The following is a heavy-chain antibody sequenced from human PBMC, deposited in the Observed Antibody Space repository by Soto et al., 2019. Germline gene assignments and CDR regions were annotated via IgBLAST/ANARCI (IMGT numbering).Heavy chain of an antibody. Sequence: QVQLVQSGAEVKKPGASVKVSCKASGYTFTSYGISWVRQAPGQGLEWMGWISAYNGNTNYSQKLQGRVTMTTDTSTSTAYMEMRSLRSDDTAVYYCARPSHEQQLVPSFDCWGQGTLVTVSS. CDR2: ISAYNGNT. CDR1: GYTFTSYG. D-gene: IGHD6-13*01. J-gene: IGHJ4*02. V-gene: IGHV1-18*01. CDR3: ARPSHEQQLVPSFDC.